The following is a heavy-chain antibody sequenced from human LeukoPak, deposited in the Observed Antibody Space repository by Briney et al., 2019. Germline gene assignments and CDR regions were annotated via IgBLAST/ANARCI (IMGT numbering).Heavy chain of an antibody. CDR1: GGSISSSSYY. CDR2: IYYSGST. CDR3: ASYYDFWSGYPNYYGMDV. V-gene: IGHV4-39*01. J-gene: IGHJ6*02. Sequence: SETLSLTCTVSGGSISSSSYYWGWIRQPPGKGLDWIGSIYYSGSTYYNPSLKSRVTISVDTSKNQFSLKLSSVTAADTAVYYCASYYDFWSGYPNYYGMDVWGQGTTVTVSS. D-gene: IGHD3-3*01.